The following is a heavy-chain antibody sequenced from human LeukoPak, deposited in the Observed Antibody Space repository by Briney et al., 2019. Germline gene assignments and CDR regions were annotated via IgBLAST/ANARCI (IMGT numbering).Heavy chain of an antibody. D-gene: IGHD1-26*01. V-gene: IGHV3-7*01. CDR3: AREVLGVGATCVY. CDR2: IKQDGSDK. J-gene: IGHJ4*02. CDR1: GFTFDSYW. Sequence: PGGSLKLSCAASGFTFDSYWMTWVRQAPGKGLEWVANIKQDGSDKYYVDSVKGRFTISRDNAKNSLYLQMNSLRAEDTAVYFCAREVLGVGATCVYWGQGTLVTVSS.